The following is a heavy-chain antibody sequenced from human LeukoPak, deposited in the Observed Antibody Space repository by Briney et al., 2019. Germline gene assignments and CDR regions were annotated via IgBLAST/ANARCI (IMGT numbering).Heavy chain of an antibody. CDR3: ARGKGYCSGGSCYSPAGYYYYGMDV. J-gene: IGHJ6*02. Sequence: SETLSLTCAVYGGSFSGYYWSWIRQPPGKGLEWIGEINHSGSTNYDPSLKSRVTISVDTSKNQFSLKLSSVTAADTAVYYCARGKGYCSGGSCYSPAGYYYYGMDVWGQGTTVTVSS. CDR2: INHSGST. V-gene: IGHV4-34*01. D-gene: IGHD2-15*01. CDR1: GGSFSGYY.